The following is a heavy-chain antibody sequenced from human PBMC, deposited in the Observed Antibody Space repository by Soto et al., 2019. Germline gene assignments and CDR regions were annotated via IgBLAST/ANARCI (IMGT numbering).Heavy chain of an antibody. CDR2: INPSGGST. Sequence: ASVNVSCKSSGYTFTSYYIHWVRQAPGQGLEWMGIINPSGGSTSYAQKFQGRVTMTRDASTSTVYMELSSLRSEDTAVYYCARGSIVVDSTFDYWGQGTLVTVS. CDR1: GYTFTSYY. V-gene: IGHV1-46*01. D-gene: IGHD3-22*01. CDR3: ARGSIVVDSTFDY. J-gene: IGHJ4*02.